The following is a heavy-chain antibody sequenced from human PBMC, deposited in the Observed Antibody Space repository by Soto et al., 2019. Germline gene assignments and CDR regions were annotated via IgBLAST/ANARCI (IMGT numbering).Heavy chain of an antibody. CDR3: AVYGGDDAFDI. V-gene: IGHV3-7*05. CDR2: IKQDGSEN. D-gene: IGHD2-21*01. CDR1: GFTFSSYW. Sequence: EVQLVESGGGLVQPGGSLRLSCAASGFTFSSYWMSWVRQAPGKGLEWVANIKQDGSENYYVDSVKGRFTISRDNAKNSLYLQMNSLRAEDTAVYYCAVYGGDDAFDIWGQGTMVTVSS. J-gene: IGHJ3*02.